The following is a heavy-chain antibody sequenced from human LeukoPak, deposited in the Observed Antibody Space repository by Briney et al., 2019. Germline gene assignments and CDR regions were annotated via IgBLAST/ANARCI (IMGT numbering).Heavy chain of an antibody. J-gene: IGHJ4*02. CDR2: ISGSGGST. V-gene: IGHV3-23*01. D-gene: IGHD2/OR15-2a*01. CDR1: GFTFRSYS. CDR3: AASEYSSDFDY. Sequence: GGSLRLSCAASGFTFRSYSMNWVRQAPGKGLEWVSAISGSGGSTYCADSVKGRFTISRDNSKNTLYLQMNSLRAEDTAVYYCAASEYSSDFDYWGQGTLVTVSS.